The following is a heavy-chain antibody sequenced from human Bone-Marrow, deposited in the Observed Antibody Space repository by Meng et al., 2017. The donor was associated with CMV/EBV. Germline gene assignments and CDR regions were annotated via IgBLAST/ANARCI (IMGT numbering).Heavy chain of an antibody. CDR2: IIPIFGTA. J-gene: IGHJ6*02. CDR3: ARESWRTTGKLYYSGMDV. V-gene: IGHV1-69*05. D-gene: IGHD1-1*01. Sequence: SVKVSCKASGGTFSSYAISWVRQAPGQGLEWMGGIIPIFGTANYAQKFQGRVTITTDESTSTAYMELSSLRSDDTAVYYCARESWRTTGKLYYSGMDVWGQGTTVTFSS. CDR1: GGTFSSYA.